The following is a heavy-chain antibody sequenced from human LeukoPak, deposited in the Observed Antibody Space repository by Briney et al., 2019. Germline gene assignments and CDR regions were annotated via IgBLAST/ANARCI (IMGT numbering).Heavy chain of an antibody. CDR1: GFIFRRYA. Sequence: GRSLRLSCAASGFIFRRYAMHWVRQAPGKGLEWVAVIAFDGNKKYYADSVKGRFTISRDNSKNTLYLQMNSLRDEDTAVYYCARTANFAAGYYIDYWGQGTLVTVSS. V-gene: IGHV3-30*04. J-gene: IGHJ4*02. CDR3: ARTANFAAGYYIDY. D-gene: IGHD6-13*01. CDR2: IAFDGNKK.